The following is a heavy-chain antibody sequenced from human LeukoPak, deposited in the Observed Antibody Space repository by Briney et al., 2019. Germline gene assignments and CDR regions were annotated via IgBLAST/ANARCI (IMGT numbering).Heavy chain of an antibody. CDR1: EFTFSSYS. CDR2: ISGSGTYI. V-gene: IGHV3-21*01. Sequence: GGSLRLSCAASEFTFSSYSMNWVRQAPGKGLEWVSSISGSGTYIYYADSVQGRFTISRDNAKNSLYLQMNSLRAEDTAVYYCARVGYTNSFGYYYYYMDVWAKGTMVTVSS. J-gene: IGHJ6*03. D-gene: IGHD4-11*01. CDR3: ARVGYTNSFGYYYYYMDV.